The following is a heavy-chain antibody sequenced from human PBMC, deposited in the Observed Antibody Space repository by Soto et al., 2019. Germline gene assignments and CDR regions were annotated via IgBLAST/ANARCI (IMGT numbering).Heavy chain of an antibody. D-gene: IGHD6-19*01. CDR1: GGSFSGYY. J-gene: IGHJ6*02. CDR2: INHSGST. V-gene: IGHV4-34*01. CDR3: AREFSSGWFPSLYYYGMDV. Sequence: SETLSLTCAVYGGSFSGYYWSWIRQPPGKGLEWIGEINHSGSTNYNPSLKSRVTISVDTSKNQFSLKLISVTAADTAVYYCAREFSSGWFPSLYYYGMDVWGQGTTVT.